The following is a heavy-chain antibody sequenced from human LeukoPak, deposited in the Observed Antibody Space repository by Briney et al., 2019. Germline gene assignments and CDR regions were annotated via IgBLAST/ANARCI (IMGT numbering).Heavy chain of an antibody. CDR1: GFTFSSYA. V-gene: IGHV3-30*04. CDR2: LSFDGTIT. J-gene: IGHJ4*02. Sequence: PWGSLRLSCAASGFTFSSYALHWVRQAPGKGLEWVAVLSFDGTITYYADSVKGRFTISRDNSKNTLYLQLNSLRAEDTAVYYCARDSTYYYDSGSSGPHYFGYWGQGTLVTVSS. CDR3: ARDSTYYYDSGSSGPHYFGY. D-gene: IGHD3-10*01.